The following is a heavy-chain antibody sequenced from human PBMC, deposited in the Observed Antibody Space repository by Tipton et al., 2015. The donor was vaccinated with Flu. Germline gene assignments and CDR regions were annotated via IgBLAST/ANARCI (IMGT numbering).Heavy chain of an antibody. V-gene: IGHV3-23*01. D-gene: IGHD3-10*01. CDR2: ISGGGGST. Sequence: SLRLSCVASGFTFSNYIMSWVRQAPGKGLEWVSTISGGGGSTYYADSVKGRFTISRDSSTDTLNLQMSSLRVEDTALYFCAKGGVSVNMPLFNAWGQGILVTVSS. CDR1: GFTFSNYI. J-gene: IGHJ1*01. CDR3: AKGGVSVNMPLFNA.